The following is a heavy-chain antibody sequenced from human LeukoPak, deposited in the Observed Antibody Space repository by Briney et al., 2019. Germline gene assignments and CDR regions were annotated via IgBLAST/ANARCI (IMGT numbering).Heavy chain of an antibody. CDR2: ISPNSGGT. J-gene: IGHJ4*02. CDR1: GYTFTGYY. V-gene: IGHV1-2*02. CDR3: ARDGTAGVDY. Sequence: GASVKVSFKASGYTFTGYYMHWVRQAPGQGLEWMGWISPNSGGTNSAQKFQGRVTMTRDTSISTAYMELSRLRSDDTAVYYCARDGTAGVDYWGQGTLVTVSS. D-gene: IGHD1/OR15-1a*01.